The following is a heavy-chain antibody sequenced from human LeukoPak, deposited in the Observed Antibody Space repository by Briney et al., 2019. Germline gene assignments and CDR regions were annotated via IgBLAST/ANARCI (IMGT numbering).Heavy chain of an antibody. CDR1: GYSFTSYW. J-gene: IGHJ5*02. D-gene: IGHD3-3*01. CDR3: ARVHDFWSGYYRFDP. Sequence: GESLKISCKGSGYSFTSYWIGWVRQMPGKGLEWMGIIYPGDSDTRYSPSFQGQVTISADKSISTAYLQWSSLKASDTAMYYCARVHDFWSGYYRFDPWGQGTLVTVSS. V-gene: IGHV5-51*01. CDR2: IYPGDSDT.